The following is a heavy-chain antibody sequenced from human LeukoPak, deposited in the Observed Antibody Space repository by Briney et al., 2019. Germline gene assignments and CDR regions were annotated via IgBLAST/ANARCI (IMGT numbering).Heavy chain of an antibody. CDR3: AKATTVTTDQDAFDI. V-gene: IGHV3-30*18. Sequence: PGSPVTLSCAACGFTFSSYGMHWVRQATGKGLEWVAVISYDGSNKYYADSVKGRFTITRDNSKNTLHLQMNSLRAEGTAVYYCAKATTVTTDQDAFDIWGQGTMGTVSA. D-gene: IGHD4-17*01. J-gene: IGHJ3*02. CDR1: GFTFSSYG. CDR2: ISYDGSNK.